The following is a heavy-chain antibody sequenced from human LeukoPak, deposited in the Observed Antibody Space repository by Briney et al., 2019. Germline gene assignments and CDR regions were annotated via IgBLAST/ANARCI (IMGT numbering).Heavy chain of an antibody. D-gene: IGHD6-13*01. Sequence: PGGSLRLSCAASGFTFSSYAMNWVRQAPEKGLEWVSTISGSGGSTYSADSVKGRFTISRDNSKNTLYLEMNSLRAEDTAVYYCAKVGHSSSQYYFDYWGQGTLVTVSS. CDR1: GFTFSSYA. CDR2: ISGSGGST. V-gene: IGHV3-23*01. CDR3: AKVGHSSSQYYFDY. J-gene: IGHJ4*02.